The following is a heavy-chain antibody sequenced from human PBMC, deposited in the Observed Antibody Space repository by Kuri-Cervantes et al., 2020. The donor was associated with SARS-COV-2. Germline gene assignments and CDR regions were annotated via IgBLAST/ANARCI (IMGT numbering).Heavy chain of an antibody. CDR2: INHSGST. D-gene: IGHD6-13*01. Sequence: ESLKISCTVSGGSISSYYRSWIRQPPGKGLEWIGEINHSGSTNYNPSLKSRVTISVDTSKNQFSLKLSSVTAADTAVYYCASAPIAAAGYFDYWGQGTLVTVSS. V-gene: IGHV4-34*01. J-gene: IGHJ4*02. CDR3: ASAPIAAAGYFDY. CDR1: GGSISSYY.